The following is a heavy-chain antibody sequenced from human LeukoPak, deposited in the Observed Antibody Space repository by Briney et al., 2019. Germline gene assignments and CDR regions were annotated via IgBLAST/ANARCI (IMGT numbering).Heavy chain of an antibody. J-gene: IGHJ4*02. V-gene: IGHV1-2*02. CDR1: GYTFSGTGWY. CDR2: IYPNNGAT. D-gene: IGHD3-10*01. CDR3: ARDGPAQMVDFDY. Sequence: ASVKVSCKATGYTFSGTGWYVYGLRQATGQGVECMGWIYPNNGATPYAQKFQDRVAMTRDTSITTAYIELSRLRPDDTAVYYCARDGPAQMVDFDYWGQGTLVTVSS.